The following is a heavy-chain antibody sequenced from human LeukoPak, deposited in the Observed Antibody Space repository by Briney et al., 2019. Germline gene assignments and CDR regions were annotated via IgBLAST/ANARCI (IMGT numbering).Heavy chain of an antibody. V-gene: IGHV3-23*01. Sequence: PGGSLRLSCAASGFTFSSYAMSWVRQAPGKGLEWVSAISGSGGSTYYADSVKGRFTISRDNSKNTLYLQMNSLRAEDTAVYYCARGGYYFGSGDGFDIWGQGTMVTVSS. J-gene: IGHJ3*02. CDR2: ISGSGGST. CDR1: GFTFSSYA. D-gene: IGHD3-10*01. CDR3: ARGGYYFGSGDGFDI.